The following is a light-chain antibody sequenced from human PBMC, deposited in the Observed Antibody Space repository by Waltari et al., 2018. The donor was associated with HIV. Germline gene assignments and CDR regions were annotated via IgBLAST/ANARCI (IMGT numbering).Light chain of an antibody. V-gene: IGLV2-14*03. Sequence: QSALTQPASVSGSPGQSIPISCPGRGSDIGGYNYVSWYQHYPGKAPQLIIYDVSRRPSVVSNRFSGSKSGNTASLTISGLRAEDEADYYCSSYTSITLIFGGGTKLTVL. CDR3: SSYTSITLI. CDR1: GSDIGGYNY. J-gene: IGLJ2*01. CDR2: DVS.